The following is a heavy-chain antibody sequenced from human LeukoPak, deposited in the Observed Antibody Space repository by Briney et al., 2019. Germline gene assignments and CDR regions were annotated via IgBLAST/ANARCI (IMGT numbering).Heavy chain of an antibody. CDR1: GFTFSSYS. V-gene: IGHV3-21*01. J-gene: IGHJ3*02. Sequence: PGGSLRLSCAASGFTFSSYSMNWVRQAPGKGLEWVSSISSSSSYIYYADSVKGRFTFSRDNAKNSLYLQMKSLRAEETAVYYCARDRRPWFGGPRNTFDICGQRAMGSVSS. CDR3: ARDRRPWFGGPRNTFDI. CDR2: ISSSSSYI. D-gene: IGHD3-10*01.